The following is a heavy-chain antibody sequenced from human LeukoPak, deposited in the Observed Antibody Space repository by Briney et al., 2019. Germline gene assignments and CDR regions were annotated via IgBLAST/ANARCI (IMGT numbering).Heavy chain of an antibody. Sequence: GGSLRLSCAASGFTFSSYGMHWARQAPGKGLEWVAVIWYDGSNKYYADSVKGRFTISRDNSKNTLYLQMNSLRAEDTAVYYCARGYSYGYFDYWGQGTLVTVSS. CDR3: ARGYSYGYFDY. J-gene: IGHJ4*02. D-gene: IGHD5-18*01. CDR2: IWYDGSNK. V-gene: IGHV3-33*01. CDR1: GFTFSSYG.